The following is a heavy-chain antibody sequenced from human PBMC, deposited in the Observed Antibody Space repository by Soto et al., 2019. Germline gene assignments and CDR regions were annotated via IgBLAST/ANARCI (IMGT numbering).Heavy chain of an antibody. J-gene: IGHJ4*02. CDR3: TSTGSPYCGGDCYDY. V-gene: IGHV3-15*01. D-gene: IGHD2-21*02. CDR2: IKSKTDGGTT. CDR1: GFTFSNAW. Sequence: GGSLRLSCAASGFTFSNAWMSWVRQAPGKGLEWVGRIKSKTDGGTTDYAAPVIGRFTISRDDSKNTLYLQMNSLKTEDTAVYYCTSTGSPYCGGDCYDYWGQGTLVTVSS.